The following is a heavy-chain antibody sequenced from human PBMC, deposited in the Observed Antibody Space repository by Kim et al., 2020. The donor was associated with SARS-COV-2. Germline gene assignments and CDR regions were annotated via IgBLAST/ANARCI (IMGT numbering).Heavy chain of an antibody. J-gene: IGHJ4*01. V-gene: IGHV3-23*01. Sequence: YADTVKGRCTISRDESTTALKLQMTSLRAEDTAVYYCARSGTPAARPSGYWGHGTLVTVSS. D-gene: IGHD6-6*01. CDR3: ARSGTPAARPSGY.